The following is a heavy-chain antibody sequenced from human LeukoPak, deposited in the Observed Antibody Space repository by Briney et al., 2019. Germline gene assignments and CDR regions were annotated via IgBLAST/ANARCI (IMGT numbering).Heavy chain of an antibody. Sequence: PGESLKISCKGSGYSFTSYWIGWVRQMPGKGLEWMGIIYPGDSDTRYSPSFQGQVTISADKSISTACLQWSSLKASDTAMYYCARHSHYCSSTSCYEPFDYWGQGTLVTVSS. CDR3: ARHSHYCSSTSCYEPFDY. D-gene: IGHD2-2*01. J-gene: IGHJ4*02. CDR2: IYPGDSDT. CDR1: GYSFTSYW. V-gene: IGHV5-51*01.